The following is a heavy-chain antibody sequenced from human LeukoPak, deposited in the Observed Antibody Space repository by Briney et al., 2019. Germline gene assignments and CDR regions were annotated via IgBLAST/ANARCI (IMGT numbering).Heavy chain of an antibody. D-gene: IGHD2-15*01. CDR2: IKYDGRGK. CDR3: ARGQPVEVSAREVLYFDY. CDR1: GLTFSNYW. V-gene: IGHV3-7*04. Sequence: PGGSLPDTRAGSGLTFSNYWMSWVGQAPGKELEWVANIKYDGRGKYYVDSVKGRFTIPRDNTKNSLCLQMNSLRAEDTAVYYCARGQPVEVSAREVLYFDYWGQ. J-gene: IGHJ4*02.